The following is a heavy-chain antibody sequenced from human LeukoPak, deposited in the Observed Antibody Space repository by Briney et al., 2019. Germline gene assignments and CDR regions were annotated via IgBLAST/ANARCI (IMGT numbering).Heavy chain of an antibody. CDR2: ISSSGGST. CDR1: GFTFSSNA. J-gene: IGHJ6*02. Sequence: GGSLRPSCAASGFTFSSNAMSWVRQAPGKGPEWVSGISSSGGSTYYADSVKGRLTISRDNSKNSLFLQMNSLRVEDTAVYYCAKGGRSDIKYGMDVWGQGTTVTVSS. D-gene: IGHD3-3*01. CDR3: AKGGRSDIKYGMDV. V-gene: IGHV3-23*01.